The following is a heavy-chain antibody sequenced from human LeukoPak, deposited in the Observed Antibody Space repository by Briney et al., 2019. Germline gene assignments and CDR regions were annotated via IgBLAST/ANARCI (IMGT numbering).Heavy chain of an antibody. Sequence: GGSLRLSCAASGFTFSSYWMHWVRQAPGKGLVWVSHINSDGSWTSYADSVKGRFTISRDNSKNTLYLQMNSLRAEDTAVYYCGKDWDDYGDYLPLDYWGQGTLVTVSS. CDR2: INSDGSWT. J-gene: IGHJ4*02. CDR3: GKDWDDYGDYLPLDY. CDR1: GFTFSSYW. D-gene: IGHD4-17*01. V-gene: IGHV3-74*01.